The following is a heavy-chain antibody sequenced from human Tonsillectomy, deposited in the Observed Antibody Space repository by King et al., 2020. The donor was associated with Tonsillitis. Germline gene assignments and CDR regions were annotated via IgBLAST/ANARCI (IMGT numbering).Heavy chain of an antibody. Sequence: VQLVESGGGLVKPGGSLRLSCAASGFTFSSYSMNWVRQAPGKGREWCSSLCSSSSLIFYADPVKGRFTISRDKAKNALYLQMNSLRAEDTAVYYCARDGTERSGNWFDPWGQGTLVTVSS. CDR2: LCSSSSLI. D-gene: IGHD1-1*01. CDR1: GFTFSSYS. CDR3: ARDGTERSGNWFDP. V-gene: IGHV3-21*01. J-gene: IGHJ5*02.